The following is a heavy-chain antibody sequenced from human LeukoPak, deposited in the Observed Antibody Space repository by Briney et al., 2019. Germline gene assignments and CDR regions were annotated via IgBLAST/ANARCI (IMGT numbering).Heavy chain of an antibody. D-gene: IGHD6-13*01. CDR1: GASISSYY. V-gene: IGHV4-4*07. CDR3: ARVTSSSWEGYGARYAFDI. J-gene: IGHJ3*02. Sequence: PSETLSLTCTVSGASISSYYWSWIRQPAGKGLEWVGRIYTGGSTNYNPSLKSRVTISVDTSKNQFSLKLSSVTAADTAVYYCARVTSSSWEGYGARYAFDIWGQGTMVTVSS. CDR2: IYTGGST.